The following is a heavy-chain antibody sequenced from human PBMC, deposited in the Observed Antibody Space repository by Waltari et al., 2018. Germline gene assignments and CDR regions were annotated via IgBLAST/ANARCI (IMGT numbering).Heavy chain of an antibody. CDR1: GGSFSGYY. Sequence: QVQLQQWGAGLLKPSETLSLTCAVYGGSFSGYYWSWIRQPPGTGLAWLGEINHSGSTNYNPSLKSRVTIAVDTSKNQFSLKLSSVTAADTAVYYCARDRRLQYPFDYWGQGTLVTVSS. V-gene: IGHV4-34*01. J-gene: IGHJ4*02. D-gene: IGHD4-4*01. CDR3: ARDRRLQYPFDY. CDR2: INHSGST.